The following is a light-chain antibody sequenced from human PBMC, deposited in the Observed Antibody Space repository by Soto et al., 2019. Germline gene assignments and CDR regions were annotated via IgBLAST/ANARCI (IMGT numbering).Light chain of an antibody. CDR1: QSVSSN. V-gene: IGKV3-15*01. Sequence: EIVITPSPATLSVSPGERATLSCRASQSVSSNLAWYQQKPGQAPRLLIYGASTRATGIPARFSGSGSGTDFSLTISRLETEDFAVYYCQQHGDSPITFGKGTRREIK. J-gene: IGKJ5*01. CDR3: QQHGDSPIT. CDR2: GAS.